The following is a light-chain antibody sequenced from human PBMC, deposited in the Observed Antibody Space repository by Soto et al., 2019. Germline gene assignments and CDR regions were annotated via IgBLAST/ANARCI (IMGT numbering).Light chain of an antibody. V-gene: IGKV3D-20*02. Sequence: EIVLTQSPGTLSLSPGERATLSCRASQSVSSSYLAWYQQKPGQAPRLLIFGASNRATGIPARFSGSGSGTDFTLTINSLEPDDFAVYYCQQRDDWPITFGQGTDWR. CDR2: GAS. CDR1: QSVSSSY. CDR3: QQRDDWPIT. J-gene: IGKJ5*01.